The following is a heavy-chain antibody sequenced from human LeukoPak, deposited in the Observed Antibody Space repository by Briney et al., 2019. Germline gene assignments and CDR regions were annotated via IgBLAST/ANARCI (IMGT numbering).Heavy chain of an antibody. Sequence: GGSLRLSCAASGFTFSSYSMNWVRQTPGKGLEWISYISPVKNTIYYTDSVKGRFTISRDDAKNSLDLQMNSLRAEDTAVYYCARESDRHHDLWSGYLALDYWGQGTRVTVSS. D-gene: IGHD3-3*01. CDR2: ISPVKNTI. V-gene: IGHV3-48*01. CDR1: GFTFSSYS. J-gene: IGHJ4*02. CDR3: ARESDRHHDLWSGYLALDY.